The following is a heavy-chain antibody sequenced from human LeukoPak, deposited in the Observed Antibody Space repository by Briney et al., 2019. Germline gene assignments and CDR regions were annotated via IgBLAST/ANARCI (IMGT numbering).Heavy chain of an antibody. CDR3: ARGGGYYAIDY. D-gene: IGHD1-26*01. V-gene: IGHV3-74*01. CDR1: GFTFSTYW. CDR2: VNGDGSST. J-gene: IGHJ4*02. Sequence: PGGSLRLSCAASGFTFSTYWMHWVRQAPGKGLVWVSRVNGDGSSTNYADSVKGRFTISRDNSKNTLYLQMNNLRAEDTAVYYCARGGGYYAIDYWGQGTLVTVSS.